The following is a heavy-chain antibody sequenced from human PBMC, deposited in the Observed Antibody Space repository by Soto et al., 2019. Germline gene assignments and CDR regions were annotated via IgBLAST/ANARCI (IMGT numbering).Heavy chain of an antibody. Sequence: QVQLVQSGAEVKKPGASVKVSCKASGYTFTSYDINWVRQATGQGLEWMGWMNPNSGNTGYAQKFQGVVPMTXNTSISTAYMERSSLRSEDTAVYSCAREKSGYYDYWGQGTLVTVSS. V-gene: IGHV1-8*01. J-gene: IGHJ4*02. CDR3: AREKSGYYDY. CDR2: MNPNSGNT. D-gene: IGHD3-3*01. CDR1: GYTFTSYD.